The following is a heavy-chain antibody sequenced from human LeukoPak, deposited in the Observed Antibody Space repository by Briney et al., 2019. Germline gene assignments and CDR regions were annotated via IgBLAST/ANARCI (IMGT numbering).Heavy chain of an antibody. CDR2: ISSSGSTI. V-gene: IGHV3-48*03. CDR1: GFTFSSYE. Sequence: GGSLRLSCAASGFTFSSYEMNWVRQAPGKGLEWVSYISSSGSTIYYADSVKGRFTISRDNSKNTLYLQMNSLRAEDTAVYYCAKDSALDTMVRGVYFDYWGQGTLVTVSS. D-gene: IGHD3-10*01. CDR3: AKDSALDTMVRGVYFDY. J-gene: IGHJ4*02.